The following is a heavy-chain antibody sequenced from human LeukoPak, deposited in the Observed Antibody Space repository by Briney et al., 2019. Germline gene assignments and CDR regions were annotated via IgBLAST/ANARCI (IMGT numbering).Heavy chain of an antibody. Sequence: SETLSLTCTVSGSSISSYYWSWIRQPAGKGLEWIGRIYTSGSTNYNPSLKSRVTMSVDTSKNQSSLKLSSVTAADTAVYYCARDTRPGYYYMDVWGKGTTVTVSS. CDR1: GSSISSYY. D-gene: IGHD2-15*01. CDR2: IYTSGST. V-gene: IGHV4-4*07. J-gene: IGHJ6*03. CDR3: ARDTRPGYYYMDV.